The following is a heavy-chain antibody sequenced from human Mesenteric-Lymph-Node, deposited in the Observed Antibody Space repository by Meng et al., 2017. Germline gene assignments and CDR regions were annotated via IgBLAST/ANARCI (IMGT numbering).Heavy chain of an antibody. Sequence: QVQLQESGPGRGKPSQTLARTSTGSGGSISSGGHSWSWIRQHPGKGLEWIAYIYYSGSTYYNPSLKSRVILSVDTSKNQFSLKLSSVTAADTAVYYCARVDSSGYFLDYWGQGTLVTVSS. V-gene: IGHV4-31*03. D-gene: IGHD3-22*01. CDR3: ARVDSSGYFLDY. CDR1: GGSISSGGHS. J-gene: IGHJ4*01. CDR2: IYYSGST.